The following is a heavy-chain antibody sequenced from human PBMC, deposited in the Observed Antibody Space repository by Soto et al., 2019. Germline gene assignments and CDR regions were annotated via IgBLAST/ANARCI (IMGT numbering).Heavy chain of an antibody. J-gene: IGHJ6*02. CDR1: GFSSGVSG. Sequence: SLRQSCAATGFSSGVSGTHCVREAPGMREEWVSGINWNSGSIGYADSVKGRFTISRDNAKNSLYLQMNSLRTEDTALYYCAKEKGFGRPRKATHVSGQATTV. CDR3: AKEKGFGRPRKATHV. V-gene: IGHV3-9*02. D-gene: IGHD3-16*01. CDR2: INWNSGSI.